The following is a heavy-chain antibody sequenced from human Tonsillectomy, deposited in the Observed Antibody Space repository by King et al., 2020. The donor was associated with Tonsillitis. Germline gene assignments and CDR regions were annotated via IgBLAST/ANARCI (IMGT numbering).Heavy chain of an antibody. D-gene: IGHD3-10*01. CDR1: GFSFYTQT. Sequence: QLVQSGGGLVQPGGSLTLSCVDSGFSFYTQTMTWVRQAPGKGLEWVSSISGNGDNKYYADSLQGRFTISRDNSKNTLFLQMSSLRVEDTAVYYCTDSPGGDLWGHGTMVSVSS. V-gene: IGHV3-23*04. CDR3: TDSPGGDL. CDR2: ISGNGDNK. J-gene: IGHJ3*01.